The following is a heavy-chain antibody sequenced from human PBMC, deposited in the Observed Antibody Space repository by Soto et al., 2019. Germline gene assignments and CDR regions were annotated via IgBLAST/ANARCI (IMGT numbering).Heavy chain of an antibody. CDR2: IYYSGSS. Sequence: PSETLSLTCTVSGGSISSGGYYWSWTRQHPGKGLEWIGYIYYSGSSYYNPSLKSRVTISVDTSKNQFSLKLSSVTAADTAVYYCARWGRGLTGTTFFYYYYGMDVWGQGTTVTVSS. CDR1: GGSISSGGYY. D-gene: IGHD1-7*01. J-gene: IGHJ6*02. V-gene: IGHV4-31*03. CDR3: ARWGRGLTGTTFFYYYYGMDV.